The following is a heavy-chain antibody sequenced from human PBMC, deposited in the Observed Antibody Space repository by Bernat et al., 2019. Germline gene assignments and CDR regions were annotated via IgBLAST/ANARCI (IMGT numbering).Heavy chain of an antibody. D-gene: IGHD5-18*01. J-gene: IGHJ4*02. CDR3: AKENTWDVDTAMPGDY. CDR2: ISGSGGST. CDR1: GFTFSNHA. Sequence: EVQLLESGGGLVQPGGSLRLSCAASGFTFSNHAMSWVRKAPGKGLGWVSAISGSGGSTYNADSVQGRFTISRDNSKNTLYLQMNSLRAEDTAVYYCAKENTWDVDTAMPGDYWGQGTLVTVSS. V-gene: IGHV3-23*01.